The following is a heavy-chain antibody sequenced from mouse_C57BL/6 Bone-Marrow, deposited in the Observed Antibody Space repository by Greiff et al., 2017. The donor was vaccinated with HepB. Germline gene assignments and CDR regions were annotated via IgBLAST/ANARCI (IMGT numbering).Heavy chain of an antibody. CDR1: GFTFSDYG. V-gene: IGHV5-17*01. CDR2: ISSGSSTI. CDR3: ARGSKGWFAY. Sequence: EVMLVESGGGLVKPGGSLKLSCAASGFTFSDYGMHWVRQAPEKGLEWVAYISSGSSTIYYADTVKVRCPISRDKAKNTLFLQMTSLRSEDTALYYCARGSKGWFAYWGQGTLVTVSA. J-gene: IGHJ3*01. D-gene: IGHD2-5*01.